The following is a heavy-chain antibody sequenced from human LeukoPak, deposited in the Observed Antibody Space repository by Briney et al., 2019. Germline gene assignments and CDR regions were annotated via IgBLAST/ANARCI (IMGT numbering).Heavy chain of an antibody. Sequence: SETLSLTCTVSGGSISNHYWSWIRQPAGRGLEWIGRIYSSGSTDYNPSLKSRVTMSVDTFKNHFSLKLSSATAADTAVYYCARDGGYCSGGSCYYWFDPWGQGTLATVSS. CDR2: IYSSGST. D-gene: IGHD2-15*01. CDR1: GGSISNHY. J-gene: IGHJ5*02. V-gene: IGHV4-4*07. CDR3: ARDGGYCSGGSCYYWFDP.